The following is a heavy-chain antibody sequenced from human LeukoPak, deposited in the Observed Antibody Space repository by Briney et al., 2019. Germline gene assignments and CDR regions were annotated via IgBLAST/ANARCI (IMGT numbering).Heavy chain of an antibody. J-gene: IGHJ4*02. CDR1: GFTFSSYW. V-gene: IGHV3-7*01. CDR3: ARGPHYDSSGYRIFDY. D-gene: IGHD3-22*01. Sequence: PGGSLRLSCAASGFTFSSYWMSWVRQAPGKGLEWVANIKQDGSEKYYVDSVKGRFTISRDNAKNSLYLRMNSLRAEDTAVYYCARGPHYDSSGYRIFDYWGQGTLVTVSS. CDR2: IKQDGSEK.